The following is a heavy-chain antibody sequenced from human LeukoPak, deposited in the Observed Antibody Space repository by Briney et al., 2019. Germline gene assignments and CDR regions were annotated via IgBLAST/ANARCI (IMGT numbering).Heavy chain of an antibody. CDR1: RFTFTHTW. J-gene: IGHJ4*02. V-gene: IGHV3-23*01. D-gene: IGHD6-19*01. Sequence: PGGSLRLSCLASRFTFTHTWMSWVRQTPGKGLEWVAIITATGDTAYYADSVKGRFTISRDNSRNTVYMQMDSLRAEDTAIYYCAGDRNSDWYSPLDYWGQGSQVTVSP. CDR2: ITATGDTA. CDR3: AGDRNSDWYSPLDY.